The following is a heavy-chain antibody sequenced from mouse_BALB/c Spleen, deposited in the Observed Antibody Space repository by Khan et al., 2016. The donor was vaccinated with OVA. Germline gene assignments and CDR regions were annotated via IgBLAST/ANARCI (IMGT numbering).Heavy chain of an antibody. J-gene: IGHJ2*01. CDR1: GFNIKDTY. Sequence: VQLKESGAELVKPGASVKLSCTASGFNIKDTYMHWVKQRPEQGLEWIGRIDPANGNTKYDPKFQGKATITADTSSNTAYLQVSSLTAEDTAVYYCARRNAWGQGTTLTVSA. CDR2: IDPANGNT. V-gene: IGHV14-3*02. CDR3: ARRNA.